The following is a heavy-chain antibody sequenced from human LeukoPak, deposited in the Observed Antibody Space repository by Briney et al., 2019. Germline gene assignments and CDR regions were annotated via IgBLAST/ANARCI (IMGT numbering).Heavy chain of an antibody. CDR1: GFTFRNYG. CDR2: IWYDGSNK. CDR3: ATVAGHDVRGVSTFYFDY. J-gene: IGHJ4*02. Sequence: GGCLRLSCAASGFTFRNYGMHWVRQAPGKGLEGVAVIWYDGSNKYYADSVKGRFTISRDNSKNTLYMPMNSLRDEDTAVYYCATVAGHDVRGVSTFYFDYWGQGTLVTVSS. D-gene: IGHD3-10*02. V-gene: IGHV3-33*01.